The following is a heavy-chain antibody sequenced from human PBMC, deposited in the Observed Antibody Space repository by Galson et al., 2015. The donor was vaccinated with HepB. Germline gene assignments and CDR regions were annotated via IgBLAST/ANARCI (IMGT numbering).Heavy chain of an antibody. V-gene: IGHV3-30-3*01. J-gene: IGHJ5*02. Sequence: SLRLSCAASGFTFSSYAMHWVRQAPGKGLEWVAVISYDGSNKYYADSVKGRFTISRDNSKNTLYLQMNSLRAEDTAVYYCARDSYDSSGYYWEGWFDPWGQGTLVTVSS. CDR1: GFTFSSYA. D-gene: IGHD3-22*01. CDR2: ISYDGSNK. CDR3: ARDSYDSSGYYWEGWFDP.